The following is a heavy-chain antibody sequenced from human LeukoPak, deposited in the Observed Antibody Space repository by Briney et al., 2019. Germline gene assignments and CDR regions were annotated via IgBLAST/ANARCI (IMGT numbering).Heavy chain of an antibody. CDR3: ARGWKYFDY. D-gene: IGHD1-1*01. Sequence: GGSLRLSCAASGFTFSNYNIHWVRQAPGKGLEWVSYISGTGSSIYYTDSVKGRFIISRDNAKSSLYLQMNSLRAEDTAVYYCARGWKYFDYWGQGTLVTVS. J-gene: IGHJ4*02. V-gene: IGHV3-48*03. CDR1: GFTFSNYN. CDR2: ISGTGSSI.